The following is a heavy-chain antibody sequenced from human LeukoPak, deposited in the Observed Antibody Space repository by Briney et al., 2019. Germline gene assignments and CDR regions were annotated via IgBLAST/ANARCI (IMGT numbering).Heavy chain of an antibody. D-gene: IGHD2-21*02. CDR3: VREDTPATANY. CDR1: GFTFNAYA. J-gene: IGHJ4*02. V-gene: IGHV3-23*01. Sequence: PGGSLRLSCAASGFTFNAYAMHWVRQAPGKGLEWVSAISGGGDITYYADSVKGRFTISRDNSKDTLFLQMHSLRPGDTAVYYCVREDTPATANYWGQGTLVTISS. CDR2: ISGGGDIT.